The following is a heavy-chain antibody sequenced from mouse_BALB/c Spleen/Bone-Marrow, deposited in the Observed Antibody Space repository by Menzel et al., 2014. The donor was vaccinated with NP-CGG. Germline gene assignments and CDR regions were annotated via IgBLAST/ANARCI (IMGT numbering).Heavy chain of an antibody. CDR1: GYSITSGYY. Sequence: VQLKQSGPGLVKPSQSLSLTCSVTGYSITSGYYWNWIRQFPGNKLEWMGYISYDGSNNYNPSLKNRISITRDTSKNQFFLKLNSVTTEDTATYYCARDPGSDYDSFDYWGQGTTLTVSS. J-gene: IGHJ2*01. V-gene: IGHV3-6*02. CDR3: ARDPGSDYDSFDY. D-gene: IGHD2-4*01. CDR2: ISYDGSN.